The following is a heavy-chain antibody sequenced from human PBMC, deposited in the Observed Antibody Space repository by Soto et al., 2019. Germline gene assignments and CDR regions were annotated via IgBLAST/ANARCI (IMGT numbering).Heavy chain of an antibody. D-gene: IGHD3-9*01. Sequence: PSQTLSLTCAISGDSVSSNSAAWNWIRQSPSRGLEWLGRTYYRSKWYNDYAVSVKSRITINPDTSKNQFSLQLNSVTPEDTAVDYCARAVRSAPSDFDWLYDYWGQGTLVTVSS. CDR1: GDSVSSNSAA. V-gene: IGHV6-1*01. CDR2: TYYRSKWYN. CDR3: ARAVRSAPSDFDWLYDY. J-gene: IGHJ4*02.